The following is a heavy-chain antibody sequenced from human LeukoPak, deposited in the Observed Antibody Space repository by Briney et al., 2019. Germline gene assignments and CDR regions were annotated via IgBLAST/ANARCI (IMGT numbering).Heavy chain of an antibody. CDR1: GYTFTSYD. CDR3: ARSWEPRHGMDV. V-gene: IGHV1-8*01. CDR2: MNPNSGNT. J-gene: IGHJ6*02. Sequence: ASVKVSCKASGYTFTSYDINWVRQATGQGLEWMGWMNPNSGNTGYAQKFQGRVTMTRNTSISTAYMELSSLRSEDTAVYYCARSWEPRHGMDVWGQGTTVTVSS. D-gene: IGHD1-26*01.